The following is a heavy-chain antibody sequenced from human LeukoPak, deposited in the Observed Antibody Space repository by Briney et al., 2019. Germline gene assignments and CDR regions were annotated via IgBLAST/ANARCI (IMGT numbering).Heavy chain of an antibody. D-gene: IGHD3-22*01. CDR3: AREGDYSDSSGYYPDPYYINY. V-gene: IGHV4-34*01. Sequence: SETLSRTCAVYGGSFSGYYWSWIRQPPGKGLEWIGEINHSGSTNYNPSLKSRVTISVDTSKNQFSLKLSSVTAADTAVYYCAREGDYSDSSGYYPDPYYINYWGQGTLVTVSS. CDR1: GGSFSGYY. J-gene: IGHJ4*02. CDR2: INHSGST.